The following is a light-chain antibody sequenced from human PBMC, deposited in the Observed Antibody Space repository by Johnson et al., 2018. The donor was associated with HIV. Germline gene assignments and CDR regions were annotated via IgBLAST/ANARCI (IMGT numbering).Light chain of an antibody. CDR2: DNN. Sequence: QPVLTQPPSVSAAPGQKVTISCSGSSSNIGNNYVSWYQQLPGTAPKLLIYDNNKRPSGIPDRFSGSKSGTSATLGITGLQTGDEADYYCGTWDSSLSAGGVFGTGTKVNVL. CDR1: SSNIGNNY. V-gene: IGLV1-51*01. CDR3: GTWDSSLSAGGV. J-gene: IGLJ1*01.